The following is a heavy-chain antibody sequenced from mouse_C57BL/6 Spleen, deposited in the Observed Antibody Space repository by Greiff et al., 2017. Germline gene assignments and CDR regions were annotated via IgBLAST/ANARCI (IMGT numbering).Heavy chain of an antibody. CDR2: IHPNSGST. Sequence: VQLQQPGAELVKPGASVKLSCKASGYTFTSYWMHWVKQRPGQGLEWIGMIHPNSGSTNYNEKFKSKATLTVDKSSSTAYMQLSSLTSEDSAVYYCARKGWGGGAMDYWGQGPSVTVSS. D-gene: IGHD3-3*01. CDR3: ARKGWGGGAMDY. CDR1: GYTFTSYW. J-gene: IGHJ4*01. V-gene: IGHV1-64*01.